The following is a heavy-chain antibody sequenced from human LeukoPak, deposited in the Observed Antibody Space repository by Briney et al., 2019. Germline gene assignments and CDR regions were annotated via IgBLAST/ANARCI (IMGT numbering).Heavy chain of an antibody. CDR1: GGSISSYY. J-gene: IGHJ3*02. Sequence: SETLSLTCTVPGGSISSYYWSWIRQPPGKGLGWFGYIYYSGSTNYNPSLKSRVTISVDTSKNQFSLRLSSVTAADTAVYYCARGGIVGAPYDAFDIWGQGTMVTVSS. CDR2: IYYSGST. D-gene: IGHD1-26*01. V-gene: IGHV4-59*01. CDR3: ARGGIVGAPYDAFDI.